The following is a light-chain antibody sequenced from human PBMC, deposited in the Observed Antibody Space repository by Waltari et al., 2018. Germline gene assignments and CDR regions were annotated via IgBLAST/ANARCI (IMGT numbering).Light chain of an antibody. Sequence: QPPSASGSRGQSVTISCTGTSSDVGGYNFVSWYQQHPGKAPKLIIYEVTKRPSGVPDRFSGSKSENTASLTVSGLQTEDEADYYCSSFAGTNTRLGVLFGGGTKLTVL. CDR2: EVT. J-gene: IGLJ2*01. CDR3: SSFAGTNTRLGVL. CDR1: SSDVGGYNF. V-gene: IGLV2-8*01.